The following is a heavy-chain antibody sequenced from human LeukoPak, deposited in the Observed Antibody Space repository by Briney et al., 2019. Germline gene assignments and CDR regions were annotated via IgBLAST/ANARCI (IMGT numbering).Heavy chain of an antibody. CDR2: ISSSSSYI. J-gene: IGHJ4*02. CDR3: ARAESSGYYPPGY. CDR1: GFTFSSYS. V-gene: IGHV3-21*01. Sequence: GGSLSLSCAASGFTFSSYSMNWVRKAPGKGLDWASSISSSSSYIYYADSVKGRFTISRDNAKNSLYLQMNSLRAEDTAVYYCARAESSGYYPPGYWGQGTLVTVSS. D-gene: IGHD3-22*01.